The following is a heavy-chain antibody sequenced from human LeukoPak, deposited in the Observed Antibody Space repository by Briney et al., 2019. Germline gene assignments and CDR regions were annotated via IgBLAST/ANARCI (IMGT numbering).Heavy chain of an antibody. D-gene: IGHD2-2*01. CDR1: GFTFSSYA. Sequence: GRSLRLSCAASGFTFSSYAMHWVRQAPGKGLEWVAAISYDGSNKYYADSVKGRFTISRDNSKNTLYLQMNSLRAEDTAVYYCARSTASRREFDYWGRGTLVTVSS. CDR2: ISYDGSNK. V-gene: IGHV3-30-3*01. J-gene: IGHJ4*02. CDR3: ARSTASRREFDY.